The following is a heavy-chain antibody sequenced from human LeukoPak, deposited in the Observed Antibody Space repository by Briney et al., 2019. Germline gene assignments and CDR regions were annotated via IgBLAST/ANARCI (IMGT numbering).Heavy chain of an antibody. Sequence: SETLSLTCSVSGYSISRGYHWAWVRQPPGKGLEWIGSVHHSGATYYNPSLNSRLTISADTSKNQFSLKMDSVTAADTAVYYCARINFNPDYWGRGTLVSVSS. J-gene: IGHJ4*02. CDR1: GYSISRGYH. D-gene: IGHD1-14*01. CDR2: VHHSGAT. CDR3: ARINFNPDY. V-gene: IGHV4-38-2*02.